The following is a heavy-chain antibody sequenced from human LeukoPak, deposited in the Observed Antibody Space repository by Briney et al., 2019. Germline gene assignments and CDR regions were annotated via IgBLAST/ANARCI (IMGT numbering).Heavy chain of an antibody. Sequence: ASVKVSCKASGYTFTSYYMHWVRQAPGQGLEWMGIINPSGGSTSYAQKFQGRVTMTRDMSTSTVYMELSSLRSEDTAVYYCARDLQDEAVGGIPVAGFDYWGQGTLVTVSS. D-gene: IGHD6-19*01. CDR3: ARDLQDEAVGGIPVAGFDY. J-gene: IGHJ4*02. V-gene: IGHV1-46*01. CDR1: GYTFTSYY. CDR2: INPSGGST.